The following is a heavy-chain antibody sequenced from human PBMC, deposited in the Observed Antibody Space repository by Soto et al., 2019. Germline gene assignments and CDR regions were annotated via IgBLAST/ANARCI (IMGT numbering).Heavy chain of an antibody. D-gene: IGHD6-6*01. V-gene: IGHV3-23*01. J-gene: IGHJ4*02. Sequence: GGSLRLSCAASGFTFSSYAMSWVRQAPGKGLEWVSAISGSGGSTYYADSVRGRFTISRDNSKNTLYLQMNSLRAEDTAVYYCAKDCSSSPYYFDYWGQGTLVTVSS. CDR2: ISGSGGST. CDR3: AKDCSSSPYYFDY. CDR1: GFTFSSYA.